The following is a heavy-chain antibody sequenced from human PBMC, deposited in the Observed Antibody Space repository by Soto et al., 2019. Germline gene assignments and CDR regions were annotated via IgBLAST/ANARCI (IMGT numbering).Heavy chain of an antibody. CDR1: GYTFSNFW. Sequence: GESLKISCQCSGYTFSNFWIGWVRQLPGKGLEWMGIIYPGDHETRYSPSFHGKVTISADKSINTAYLQWNSLEASDTAFYFCERSHRSSPYFDYWGPGALVSVSS. V-gene: IGHV5-51*01. J-gene: IGHJ4*02. CDR3: ERSHRSSPYFDY. D-gene: IGHD6-13*01. CDR2: IYPGDHET.